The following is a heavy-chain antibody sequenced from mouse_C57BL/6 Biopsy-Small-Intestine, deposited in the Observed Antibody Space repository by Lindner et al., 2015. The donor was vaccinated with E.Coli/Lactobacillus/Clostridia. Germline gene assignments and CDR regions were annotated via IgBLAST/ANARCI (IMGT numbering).Heavy chain of an antibody. CDR3: ARPYDGYYLDY. CDR1: GYTFTSYG. J-gene: IGHJ2*01. Sequence: VQLQESGAELARPGASVKLSCKASGYTFTSYGISWVKQRTGQGLEWIGEIYPRSGNTYYNEKFKGKATLTADKSSSTAYMELRSLTSEDSAVYFCARPYDGYYLDYWGQGTTLTVSS. V-gene: IGHV1-81*01. CDR2: IYPRSGNT. D-gene: IGHD2-3*01.